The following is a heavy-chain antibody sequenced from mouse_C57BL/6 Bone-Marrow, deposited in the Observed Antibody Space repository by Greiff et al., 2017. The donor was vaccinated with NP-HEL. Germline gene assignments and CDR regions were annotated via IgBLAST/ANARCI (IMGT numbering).Heavy chain of an antibody. J-gene: IGHJ3*01. CDR2: ISSGGDYI. Sequence: EVKLVESGEGLVKPGGSLKLSCAASGFTFSSYAMSWVRQTPEKRLEWVAYISSGGDYIYYADTVKGRFTISRDNARNTLYLQMSSLKSEDTAMYYCTRERNWDPFAYWGQGTLVTVSA. CDR1: GFTFSSYA. CDR3: TRERNWDPFAY. V-gene: IGHV5-9-1*02. D-gene: IGHD4-1*01.